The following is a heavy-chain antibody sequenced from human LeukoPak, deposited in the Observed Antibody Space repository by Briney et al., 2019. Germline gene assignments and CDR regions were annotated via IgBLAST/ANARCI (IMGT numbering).Heavy chain of an antibody. Sequence: PGGSLRLSCAASGFTFGDYAMHWVRQAPGKGLEWVSGISWNGGSIGYADSVKGRLTISRDNSKNTLYLQMNSLRAEDTAVYYCEKRGVSYDSGGNDYWGQGTLVTVSS. CDR3: EKRGVSYDSGGNDY. J-gene: IGHJ4*02. D-gene: IGHD3-22*01. CDR1: GFTFGDYA. V-gene: IGHV3-9*01. CDR2: ISWNGGSI.